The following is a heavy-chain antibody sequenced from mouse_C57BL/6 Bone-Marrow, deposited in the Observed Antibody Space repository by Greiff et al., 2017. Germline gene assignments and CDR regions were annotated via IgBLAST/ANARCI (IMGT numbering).Heavy chain of an antibody. CDR1: GYTFTSYW. D-gene: IGHD1-1*01. Sequence: EVQLQESGTVLARPGASVKMSCKTSGYTFTSYWMHWVKQRPGQGLEWIGAIYPGNSDTSYNQKFKGKAKLTAVTSASTAYMELSSLTNEDSAVYYCTISFYYYGSSPRFAYWGQGTLVTVSA. V-gene: IGHV1-5*01. CDR3: TISFYYYGSSPRFAY. CDR2: IYPGNSDT. J-gene: IGHJ3*01.